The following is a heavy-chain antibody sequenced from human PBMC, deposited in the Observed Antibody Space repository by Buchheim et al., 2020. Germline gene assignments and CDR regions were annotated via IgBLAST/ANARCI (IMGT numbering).Heavy chain of an antibody. V-gene: IGHV3-66*03. CDR3: ARGELWTNYYYYGMDV. J-gene: IGHJ6*02. D-gene: IGHD1-26*01. Sequence: EVQLVESGGGLIQPGGSLRLSCAASGFTVSSNYMSWVRQAPGKGLEWVSVIYSCGSTYYADSVKGRFTISRNNSKNTLYLQMNSLRDEDTAVYYCARGELWTNYYYYGMDVWGQGTT. CDR1: GFTVSSNY. CDR2: IYSCGST.